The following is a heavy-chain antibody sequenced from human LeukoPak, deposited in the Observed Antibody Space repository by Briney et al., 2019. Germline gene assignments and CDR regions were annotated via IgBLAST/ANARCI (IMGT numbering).Heavy chain of an antibody. Sequence: GASVTVSCKASGYTFTSYGISWVRQAPGQGLEWMGWISAHNGNTNYAQKLQGRVTMTTETSTSTAYMELRSLRSDDTAVYYCARQVYYDSSAKAFDIWGQGTMVTVSS. J-gene: IGHJ3*02. CDR3: ARQVYYDSSAKAFDI. CDR2: ISAHNGNT. D-gene: IGHD3-22*01. CDR1: GYTFTSYG. V-gene: IGHV1-18*01.